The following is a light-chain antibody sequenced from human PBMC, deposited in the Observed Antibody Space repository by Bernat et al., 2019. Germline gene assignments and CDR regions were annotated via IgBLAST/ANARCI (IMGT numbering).Light chain of an antibody. CDR2: KVS. Sequence: DVVMTQSPLSLPVTLGQPASISCRSSQSLLSSDGTTYLNWFQQRPGQSPRRLLYKVSNRDSGVPDRFSGSGSATDFTLKITRVEAEDVGVYYCMQGTHSPHTFSGGTRVEI. V-gene: IGKV2-30*01. CDR3: MQGTHSPHT. J-gene: IGKJ4*01. CDR1: QSLLSSDGTTY.